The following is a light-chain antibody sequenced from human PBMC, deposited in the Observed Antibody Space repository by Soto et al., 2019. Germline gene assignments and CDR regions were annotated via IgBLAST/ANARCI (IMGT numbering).Light chain of an antibody. CDR2: GAS. J-gene: IGKJ5*01. CDR1: QSVLYNSNNKNH. Sequence: DFVMTQAPDSLAVSLGERATINCKSSQSVLYNSNNKNHLGWFQQKPGHPPKLLIYGASFRPSGVPDRLSGSGSGTDFTLTISSLQAEDVAVYYCQQYSDLPMTFCQGTRLEI. V-gene: IGKV4-1*01. CDR3: QQYSDLPMT.